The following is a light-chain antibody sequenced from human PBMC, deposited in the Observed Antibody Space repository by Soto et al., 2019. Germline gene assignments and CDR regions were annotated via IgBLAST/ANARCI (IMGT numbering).Light chain of an antibody. V-gene: IGKV3-11*01. Sequence: EIVMTQSPATLSVSPGERATLSCRASQSVSSNLAWYQQKPGQAPRLLIYDASNRATGIPARFSGSESGTDFTLTISSLEPEDFAVYYCQQRSNWITFGQGTRLEIK. J-gene: IGKJ5*01. CDR3: QQRSNWIT. CDR1: QSVSSN. CDR2: DAS.